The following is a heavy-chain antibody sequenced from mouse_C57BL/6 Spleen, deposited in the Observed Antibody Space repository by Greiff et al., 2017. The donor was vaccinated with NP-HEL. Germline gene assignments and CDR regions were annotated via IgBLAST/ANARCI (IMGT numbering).Heavy chain of an antibody. CDR1: GYTFTSYW. CDR2: INPSNGGT. J-gene: IGHJ1*03. D-gene: IGHD2-3*01. Sequence: QVHVKQPGTELVKPGASVKLSCKASGYTFTSYWMHWVKQRPGQGLEWIGNINPSNGGTNYNEKFKSKATLTVDKSSSTAYMQLSSLTSEDSAVYYCARRSGYDGYYEYFDVWGTGTTVTVSS. V-gene: IGHV1-53*01. CDR3: ARRSGYDGYYEYFDV.